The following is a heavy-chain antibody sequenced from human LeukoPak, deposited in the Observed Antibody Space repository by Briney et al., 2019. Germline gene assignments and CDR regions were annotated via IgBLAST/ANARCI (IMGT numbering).Heavy chain of an antibody. CDR3: ARDGSGIAYYYYGMDV. V-gene: IGHV3-7*01. J-gene: IGHJ6*02. CDR1: GFTFSSYW. CDR2: IKQDGSEK. D-gene: IGHD6-13*01. Sequence: GGSLRLSCAASGFTFSSYWMSWVRQAPGKGLEWVANIKQDGSEKYYVDSVKGRFTISRDNVKNSVYLQMNSLRAEDTAVYYCARDGSGIAYYYYGMDVWGQGTTVIVSS.